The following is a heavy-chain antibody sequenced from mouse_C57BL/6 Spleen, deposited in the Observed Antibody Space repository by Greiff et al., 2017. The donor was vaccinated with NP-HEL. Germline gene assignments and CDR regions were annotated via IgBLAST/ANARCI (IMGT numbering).Heavy chain of an antibody. CDR1: GFTFSDYG. V-gene: IGHV5-17*01. CDR2: ISSGSSTI. Sequence: EVHLVESGGGLVKPGGSLKLSCAASGFTFSDYGMHWVRQAPEKGLEWVAYISSGSSTIYYADTVKGRFTISRDNAKNTLFLQMTSLRSEDTAMYYCARPIYYDYVSYFDYWGQGTTLTVSS. D-gene: IGHD2-4*01. CDR3: ARPIYYDYVSYFDY. J-gene: IGHJ2*01.